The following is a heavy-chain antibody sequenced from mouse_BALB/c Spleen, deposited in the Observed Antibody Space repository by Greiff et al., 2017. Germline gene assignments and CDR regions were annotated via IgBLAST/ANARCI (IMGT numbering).Heavy chain of an antibody. J-gene: IGHJ2*01. D-gene: IGHD1-1*01. CDR3: ARYDTTVVPYFDY. CDR1: GFTFSSYT. Sequence: DVMLVESGGGLVKPGGSLKLSCAASGFTFSSYTMSWVRQTPEKRLEWVATISSGGGNTYYPDSVKGRFTISRDNAKNNLYLQMSSLRSEDTALYYCARYDTTVVPYFDYWGQGTTLTVSS. V-gene: IGHV5-9*03. CDR2: ISSGGGNT.